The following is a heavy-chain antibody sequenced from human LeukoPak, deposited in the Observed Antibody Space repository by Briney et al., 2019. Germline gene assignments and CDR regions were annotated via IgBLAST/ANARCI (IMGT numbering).Heavy chain of an antibody. CDR1: GFTFSSYA. CDR2: IKQDGSEK. CDR3: AREYYYGSGSPYGMDV. V-gene: IGHV3-7*01. D-gene: IGHD3-10*01. Sequence: PGGSLRLSCAASGFTFSSYAMSWVRQAPGKGLEWVANIKQDGSEKYYVDSVKGRFTISRDNAKNSLYLQMNSLRAEDTAVYYCAREYYYGSGSPYGMDVWGQGTTVTVSS. J-gene: IGHJ6*02.